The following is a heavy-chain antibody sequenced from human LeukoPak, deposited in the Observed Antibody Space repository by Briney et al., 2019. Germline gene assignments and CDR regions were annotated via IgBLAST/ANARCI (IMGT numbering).Heavy chain of an antibody. Sequence: GGSLRLSCAASGFTFSSYGMSWVRQAPGKGLEWVSAISGSGGSTYYADSVKGRFTISRDNSKNTLYLQMNSLRAEDTAVYYCAKGPYYLDDYGDYFYYYYYMDVWGKGTTVTVSS. CDR2: ISGSGGST. D-gene: IGHD4-17*01. CDR3: AKGPYYLDDYGDYFYYYYYMDV. V-gene: IGHV3-23*01. J-gene: IGHJ6*03. CDR1: GFTFSSYG.